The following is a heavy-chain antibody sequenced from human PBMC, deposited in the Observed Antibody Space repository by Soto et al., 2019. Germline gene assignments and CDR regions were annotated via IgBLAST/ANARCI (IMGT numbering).Heavy chain of an antibody. D-gene: IGHD5-18*01. V-gene: IGHV4-31*03. CDR2: IYYSGST. CDR1: GGSISSGGYY. Sequence: KPSETLSLTCTVSGGSISSGGYYWSWIRQHPGKGLEWIGYIYYSGSTYYNPSLKSRVTISVDTSKNQFSLKLSSVTAADTAVYYCARDRVEYSYGPNYYYYYGMDVWGQGTTVTVSS. CDR3: ARDRVEYSYGPNYYYYYGMDV. J-gene: IGHJ6*02.